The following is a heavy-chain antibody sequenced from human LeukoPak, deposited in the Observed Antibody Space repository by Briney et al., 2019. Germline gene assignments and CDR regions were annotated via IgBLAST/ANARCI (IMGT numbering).Heavy chain of an antibody. Sequence: GGSLRLSCAASGFTFNTYTMNWVRQAPGKGLEWVSYISGSSGIIDYADSVRGRFTISRDNAKNSLYLQMNSLRAEDTAVYYCVSFYETYWGRGTLVTVSS. CDR3: VSFYETY. D-gene: IGHD2-2*01. CDR1: GFTFNTYT. CDR2: ISGSSGII. V-gene: IGHV3-48*01. J-gene: IGHJ4*02.